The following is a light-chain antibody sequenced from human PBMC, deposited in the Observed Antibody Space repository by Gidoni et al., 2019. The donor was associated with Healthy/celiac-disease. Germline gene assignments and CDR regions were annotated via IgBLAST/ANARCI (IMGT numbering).Light chain of an antibody. CDR2: GAS. V-gene: IGKV3-20*01. CDR1: QSVSSSY. J-gene: IGKJ1*01. CDR3: QQYGSSPRT. Sequence: EIVLTQSPGTLSWSPGDTATLSCRASQSVSSSYLARDQQKPGQAPRRLIYGASSRATGIPDRFSGSGSGTDFTLTISRLEPEDFAVYYCQQYGSSPRTFGQGTKVEIK.